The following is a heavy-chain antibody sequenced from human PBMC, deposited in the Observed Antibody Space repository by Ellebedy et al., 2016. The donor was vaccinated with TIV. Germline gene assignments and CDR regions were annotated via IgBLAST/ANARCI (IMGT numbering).Heavy chain of an antibody. CDR1: GFTFRSYA. J-gene: IGHJ4*02. CDR3: ARRGEPGTYYFAY. Sequence: PGGSLRLSCAASGFTFRSYAMNWVRQAPGKGLEWVSGISGSASSTDYADSVQGRFTISRDNSKNTLFLQMNSLRAEDTAVYYCARRGEPGTYYFAYWGQGALVTISS. CDR2: ISGSASST. D-gene: IGHD1-14*01. V-gene: IGHV3-23*01.